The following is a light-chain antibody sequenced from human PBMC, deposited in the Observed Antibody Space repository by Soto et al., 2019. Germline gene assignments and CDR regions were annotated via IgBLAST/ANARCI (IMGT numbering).Light chain of an antibody. CDR1: QGISSY. V-gene: IGKV1-9*01. CDR2: AAS. CDR3: QQLNSYPLT. J-gene: IGKJ1*01. Sequence: DIQLTQSPSFLSASVGDRVTITCRASQGISSYLAWYQQKPGKAPKLLIYAASTLQSGVPSRFSCSGSGTEFTLTISSLQPEDFATYYCQQLNSYPLTFGQGTKVEIK.